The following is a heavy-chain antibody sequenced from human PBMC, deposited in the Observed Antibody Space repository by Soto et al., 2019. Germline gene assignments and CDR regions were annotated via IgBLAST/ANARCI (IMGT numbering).Heavy chain of an antibody. CDR1: GFTFSSFG. D-gene: IGHD3-10*01. CDR3: ARGHFGDHYYGMDV. CDR2: IWNDGSKK. V-gene: IGHV3-33*01. Sequence: QAQLVESGGGVVQPGRSLRLSCAASGFTFSSFGMHWVRQAPGKGLEWVVLIWNDGSKKYYGDSVKGRFTISRDNSKNTLYLQMSSLRADDTAVYYCARGHFGDHYYGMDVWGQGTTVTVSS. J-gene: IGHJ6*02.